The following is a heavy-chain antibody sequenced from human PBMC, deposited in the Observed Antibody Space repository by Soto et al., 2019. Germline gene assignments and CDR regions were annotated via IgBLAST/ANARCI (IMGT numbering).Heavy chain of an antibody. CDR3: ARGGGPFMNSVTNPFDY. V-gene: IGHV3-7*05. Sequence: PGGSLRLSCAASGFTFIDYWMSWLRQAPGRGLEWVGDIMKDGGIKAYGDSVKGRFTISRDNSKNTLYLQMDSLRTEDTAVYYCARGGGPFMNSVTNPFDYWGQGNLVTVSS. J-gene: IGHJ4*02. CDR1: GFTFIDYW. D-gene: IGHD4-17*01. CDR2: IMKDGGIK.